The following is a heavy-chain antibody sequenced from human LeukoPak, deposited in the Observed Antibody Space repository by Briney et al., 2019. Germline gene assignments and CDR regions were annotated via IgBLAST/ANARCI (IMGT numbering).Heavy chain of an antibody. CDR2: IYYSGST. D-gene: IGHD2-15*01. CDR1: GGSISSYY. V-gene: IGHV4-59*12. CDR3: ARKADCSGGSCPTGAFDI. J-gene: IGHJ3*02. Sequence: PSETLSLTCTVSGGSISSYYWSWIRQPPGKGLEWIGYIYYSGSTNYNPSLKSRVTISVDKSKNQFSLKLSSVTAADTAVYYCARKADCSGGSCPTGAFDIWGQGTMVTVSS.